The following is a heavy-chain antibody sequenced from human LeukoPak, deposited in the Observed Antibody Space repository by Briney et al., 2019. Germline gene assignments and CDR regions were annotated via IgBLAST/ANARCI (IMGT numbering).Heavy chain of an antibody. CDR1: GFTFDDYA. J-gene: IGHJ6*03. Sequence: GESLRLSCAASGFTFDDYAMNWVRQVPGRGLEWVSGINWNGRITEYADSVKDRFTISRQNTKNSLYLYMNNLGGEDTALYFCARGSLQLWLRDTYYYMDVWGKGTTVTVSS. V-gene: IGHV3-20*04. CDR3: ARGSLQLWLRDTYYYMDV. CDR2: INWNGRIT. D-gene: IGHD5-18*01.